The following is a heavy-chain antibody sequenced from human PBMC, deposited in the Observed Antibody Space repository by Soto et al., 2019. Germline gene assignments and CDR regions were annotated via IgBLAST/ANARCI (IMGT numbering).Heavy chain of an antibody. CDR2: IWYDGSNK. D-gene: IGHD2-15*01. Sequence: QVQLVESGGGVVQPGRSLRLSCAASGFTFSSYGMHWVRQAPGKGLEWVAVIWYDGSNKYYADSVKGRFTISRDNSKNTLYMQMNSLRAEDTAVYYCARVYCSGGSCYANLDGAFDIWGQGTMVTVSS. CDR1: GFTFSSYG. V-gene: IGHV3-33*01. J-gene: IGHJ3*02. CDR3: ARVYCSGGSCYANLDGAFDI.